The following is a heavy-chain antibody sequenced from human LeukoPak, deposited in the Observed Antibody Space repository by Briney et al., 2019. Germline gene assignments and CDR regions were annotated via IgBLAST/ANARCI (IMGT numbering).Heavy chain of an antibody. CDR3: ARGYYDYVWGSSDY. J-gene: IGHJ4*02. Sequence: VASVTVSCKASGYTFTSYGISWVRQAPGQGLEWMGWISAYNGNTNYAQKLQGRVTMTTDTSTSTAYMELRSLRSDDTAVYYCARGYYDYVWGSSDYWGQGTLVTVSS. V-gene: IGHV1-18*01. CDR2: ISAYNGNT. CDR1: GYTFTSYG. D-gene: IGHD3-16*01.